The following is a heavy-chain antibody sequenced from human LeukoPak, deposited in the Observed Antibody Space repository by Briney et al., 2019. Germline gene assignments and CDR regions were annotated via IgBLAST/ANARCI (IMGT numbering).Heavy chain of an antibody. CDR3: VRGQWKPGYYFDA. D-gene: IGHD6-19*01. V-gene: IGHV6-1*01. Sequence: SQTLSLTCAISGYSVSRNNAGWNWLRQSPSRGLECLGKTYYRSKFYNDYAVSVQSRITIDPDTSRSQWSLQLHSVTPEDTAIYYCVRGQWKPGYYFDAWGQGTLVTVSS. CDR1: GYSVSRNNAG. CDR2: TYYRSKFYN. J-gene: IGHJ4*02.